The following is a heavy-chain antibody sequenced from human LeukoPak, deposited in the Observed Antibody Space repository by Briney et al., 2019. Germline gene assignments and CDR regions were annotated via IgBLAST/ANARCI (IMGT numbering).Heavy chain of an antibody. D-gene: IGHD3-9*01. V-gene: IGHV4-61*02. CDR2: IYTSGIT. Sequence: SETLSLTCTVSGGSISSGSYYWSWIRQPAGKGLEWIGRIYTSGITNYNPSLKSRVTISVDTSKNQFSLKLSSVTAADTAVYYCARAGRYYDILTGYFVDNWFDPWGQGTLVTVSS. CDR3: ARAGRYYDILTGYFVDNWFDP. J-gene: IGHJ5*02. CDR1: GGSISSGSYY.